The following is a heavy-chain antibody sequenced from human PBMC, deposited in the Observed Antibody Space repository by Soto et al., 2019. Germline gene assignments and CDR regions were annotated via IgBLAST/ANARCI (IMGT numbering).Heavy chain of an antibody. CDR3: AKDFKVSGSYYGSLNYYYGMDV. CDR1: GFTFSSYG. J-gene: IGHJ6*02. Sequence: QVHLVESGGGVAQPGRSLRLSCAASGFTFSSYGMHWFRQAPGKGLEWVAIISYDGSLKYYADSVKGRFTISRDNSKSALYLQMNSLRPEDTAVYYCAKDFKVSGSYYGSLNYYYGMDVWGQGTTVIVSS. V-gene: IGHV3-30*18. CDR2: ISYDGSLK. D-gene: IGHD3-10*01.